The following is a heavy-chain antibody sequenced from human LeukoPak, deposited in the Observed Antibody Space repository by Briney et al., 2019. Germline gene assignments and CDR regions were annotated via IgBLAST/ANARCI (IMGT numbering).Heavy chain of an antibody. CDR2: INPNSGGT. CDR1: GYTFTSNY. V-gene: IGHV1-2*02. Sequence: ASVKVSCKAFGYTFTSNYMHWVRQAPGQGLEWMGWINPNSGGTNYAQKFQGRVTMTRDTSISTAYMELSRLRSDDTAVYYCARGDSSGWYFNYYYYMDVWGKGTTVTVSS. D-gene: IGHD6-19*01. CDR3: ARGDSSGWYFNYYYYMDV. J-gene: IGHJ6*03.